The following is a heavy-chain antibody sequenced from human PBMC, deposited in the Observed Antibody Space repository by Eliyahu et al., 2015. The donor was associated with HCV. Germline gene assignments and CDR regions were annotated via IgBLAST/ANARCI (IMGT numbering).Heavy chain of an antibody. Sequence: QVQLQQWGAGLLKPSETLSLTCAVYGGSFSGYYWSWIRQPPGKGLEWIGEINHRWKPQYHPSLKSRVTISVDTSKNQFSLKLSSVTAADTAVYYCAREAAAGTIWFDPWGQGTLVTVSS. V-gene: IGHV4-34*01. CDR3: AREAAAGTIWFDP. J-gene: IGHJ5*02. D-gene: IGHD6-13*01. CDR1: GGSFSGYY. CDR2: INHRWKP.